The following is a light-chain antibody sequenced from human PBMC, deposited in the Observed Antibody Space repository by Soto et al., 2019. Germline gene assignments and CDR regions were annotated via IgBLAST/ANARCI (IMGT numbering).Light chain of an antibody. V-gene: IGLV1-51*02. J-gene: IGLJ1*01. CDR2: ENN. CDR3: GAWDDSVSAYV. CDR1: SSNIGTTY. Sequence: QSVLTQPPSVSAAPGQRVTISCSGSSSNIGTTYVSWYQQLPGTVPKLLMYENNKRPSGIPDRFSGSKSATSATLDITGLQTGDEADYYCGAWDDSVSAYVFGTGTKLTVL.